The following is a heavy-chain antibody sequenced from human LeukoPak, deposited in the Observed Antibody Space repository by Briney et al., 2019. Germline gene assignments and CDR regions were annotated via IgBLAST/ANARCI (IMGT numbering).Heavy chain of an antibody. V-gene: IGHV5-51*01. CDR2: IYPGDSDT. D-gene: IGHD3-22*01. J-gene: IGHJ3*02. CDR1: GCSFTSYW. CDR3: ARGAPYYYDSSGYPLDAFDI. Sequence: GESLKISCKGSGCSFTSYWIGWVRQMPGKGLEWMGIIYPGDSDTRYSPSFQGQVTISADKSISTAYLQWSSLKASDTAMYYCARGAPYYYDSSGYPLDAFDIWGQGTMATVSS.